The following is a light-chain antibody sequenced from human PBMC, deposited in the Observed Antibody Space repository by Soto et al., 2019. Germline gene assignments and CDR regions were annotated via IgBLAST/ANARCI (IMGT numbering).Light chain of an antibody. Sequence: DIQMTQSPSAMSPSVGDRVTITCRASQNIGSSLAWFQQKPGKVPKRLIHTTSTLESGVPSRFSGSGSVTEFTLTISSLQPEDFATYYCLQHDSYPRTFGPGTKVDIK. J-gene: IGKJ3*01. CDR2: TTS. CDR3: LQHDSYPRT. CDR1: QNIGSS. V-gene: IGKV1-17*03.